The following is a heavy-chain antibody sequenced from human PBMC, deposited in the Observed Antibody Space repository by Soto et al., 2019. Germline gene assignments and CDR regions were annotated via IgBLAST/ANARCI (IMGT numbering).Heavy chain of an antibody. Sequence: GESLTLSCAASGFSFSSFAMSWVRQSAGKGLEWVSAICGSGGSTYYADSMKGRLIISRDNSKQTLYMQMNSLRAEDTAVNYCTKGKVRYLDWLIRYPSGMDVWGQGTTVTVSS. CDR1: GFSFSSFA. V-gene: IGHV3-23*01. CDR3: TKGKVRYLDWLIRYPSGMDV. CDR2: ICGSGGST. D-gene: IGHD3-9*01. J-gene: IGHJ6*02.